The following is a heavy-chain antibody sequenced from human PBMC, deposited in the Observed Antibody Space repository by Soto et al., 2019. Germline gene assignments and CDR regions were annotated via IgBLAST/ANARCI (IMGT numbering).Heavy chain of an antibody. Sequence: QVQLVESGGGVVQPGRSLRLSCAASGFIFSRYAMHWVRQAPGKGLEWVALISDAGRTKYYADSVKGRFTISRDNSKNTLYLQMNSLSAEDTAVYYCTRADLTVTLSVFDPWGQGTLVTVSS. J-gene: IGHJ5*02. CDR2: ISDAGRTK. CDR1: GFIFSRYA. CDR3: TRADLTVTLSVFDP. V-gene: IGHV3-30*04. D-gene: IGHD4-17*01.